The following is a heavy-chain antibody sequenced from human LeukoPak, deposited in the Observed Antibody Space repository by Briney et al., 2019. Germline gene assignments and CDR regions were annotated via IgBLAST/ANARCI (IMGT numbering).Heavy chain of an antibody. CDR3: ARDNYYDSSGYYIPDY. V-gene: IGHV3-30-3*01. CDR1: GFTFSSYA. D-gene: IGHD3-22*01. CDR2: ISYDGSNK. J-gene: IGHJ4*02. Sequence: PGGSLRLSCAASGFTFSSYAMHWVRQAPGKGLEWVAVISYDGSNKYYADSVKGRFTISRDNSKNTLYLQMNSLRAEDTAVYYCARDNYYDSSGYYIPDYWGQGTLVTVSS.